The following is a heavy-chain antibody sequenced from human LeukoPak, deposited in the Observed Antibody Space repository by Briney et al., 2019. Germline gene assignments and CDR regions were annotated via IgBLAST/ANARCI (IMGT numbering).Heavy chain of an antibody. CDR3: ARSGGYGAFDI. CDR2: INPNSGGT. J-gene: IGHJ3*02. D-gene: IGHD3-16*01. CDR1: GYSFTDYY. Sequence: GASVKVSCKASGYSFTDYYMHWVRQAPGQGLEWMGWINPNSGGTNYAQRFQGRVTMTRDTSISTAYMELSRLKSDDTAVYYCARSGGYGAFDIWGQGTMVTVSS. V-gene: IGHV1-2*02.